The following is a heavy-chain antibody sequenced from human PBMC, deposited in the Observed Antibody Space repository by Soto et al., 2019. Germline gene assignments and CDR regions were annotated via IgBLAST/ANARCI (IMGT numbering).Heavy chain of an antibody. J-gene: IGHJ5*02. CDR3: ARREDTALTTTYNWFDP. V-gene: IGHV4-39*01. Sequence: PSETLSLTCTVSGGSISGSTYYWGWIRQPPGKGLEWIGSIYYDGSTYNNPSLKSRVTISVDTSKNQFSLKLSSVTAADTAVYYCARREDTALTTTYNWFDPWGQGTLVTVSS. D-gene: IGHD5-18*01. CDR2: IYYDGST. CDR1: GGSISGSTYY.